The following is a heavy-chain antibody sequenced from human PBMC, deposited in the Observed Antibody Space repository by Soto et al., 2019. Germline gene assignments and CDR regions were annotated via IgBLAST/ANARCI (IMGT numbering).Heavy chain of an antibody. CDR1: GFTFSSYA. CDR2: ISGSGGRT. J-gene: IGHJ4*02. Sequence: EVQLLDSGGGLVQPGGSLRLSCAASGFTFSSYAMSWVRQAPGKGLEWVSAISGSGGRTYYADSVKGRFTISRDNSKNTLYLQMHSLRAEDTAVYYCAKDHAGGYSYGCWNYWGQGPLVTVSS. CDR3: AKDHAGGYSYGCWNY. D-gene: IGHD5-18*01. V-gene: IGHV3-23*01.